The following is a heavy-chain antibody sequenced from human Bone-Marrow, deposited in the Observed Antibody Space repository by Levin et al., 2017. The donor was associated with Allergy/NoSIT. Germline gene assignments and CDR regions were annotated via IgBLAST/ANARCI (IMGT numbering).Heavy chain of an antibody. Sequence: SQTLSLTCSVPGESFRGYYWSWIRQPPGKGLEWIGEINHVGNTNYNPSLKSRVSMSVDTSKNEVSLQLTSVTAADTAMYYCARPLIPAARRVGWDYWVQGTLVTVSS. V-gene: IGHV4-34*01. D-gene: IGHD2-2*01. CDR3: ARPLIPAARRVGWDY. J-gene: IGHJ4*02. CDR1: GESFRGYY. CDR2: INHVGNT.